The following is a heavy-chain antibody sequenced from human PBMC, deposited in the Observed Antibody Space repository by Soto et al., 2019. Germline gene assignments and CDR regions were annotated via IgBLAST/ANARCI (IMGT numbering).Heavy chain of an antibody. Sequence: SETLSLTCTVSGGSISSGGYYWSWIRQHPGKGLEWIGYIYYSGSTYYNPSLKSRVTISVDTSKNQFSLKLSSVTAADTAVYYCVRSQMLHTVYSSSWYPGGYFDYWGQGTLVTVS. CDR1: GGSISSGGYY. CDR3: VRSQMLHTVYSSSWYPGGYFDY. CDR2: IYYSGST. V-gene: IGHV4-31*03. D-gene: IGHD6-13*01. J-gene: IGHJ4*02.